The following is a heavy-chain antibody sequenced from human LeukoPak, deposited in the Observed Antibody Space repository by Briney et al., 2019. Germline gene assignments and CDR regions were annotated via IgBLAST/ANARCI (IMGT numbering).Heavy chain of an antibody. CDR3: ARRWELPNYYMDV. V-gene: IGHV1-18*01. Sequence: GASVTVSCTASGYTFTSYGISWVRQAPGQGLEWMGWISAYNGNTNYAQKLQGRVTLTTDTSTSTAYMELRSLRSDDTAVYYCARRWELPNYYMDVWGKGTTVTVSS. CDR1: GYTFTSYG. J-gene: IGHJ6*03. CDR2: ISAYNGNT. D-gene: IGHD1-26*01.